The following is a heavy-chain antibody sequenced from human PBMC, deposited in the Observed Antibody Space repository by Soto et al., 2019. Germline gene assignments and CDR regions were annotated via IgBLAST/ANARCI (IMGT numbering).Heavy chain of an antibody. CDR2: INPNSGGT. CDR1: GYSFTGYY. D-gene: IGHD3-22*01. Sequence: GASVKVSCKASGYSFTGYYMHWVRQAPGQGLEWMGWINPNSGGTNYAQKFQGWVTMTRDTSISTVYMELNRLRSDDTAVYYCARDTSAYYTSFDSWGQGTLVTV. CDR3: ARDTSAYYTSFDS. V-gene: IGHV1-2*04. J-gene: IGHJ4*02.